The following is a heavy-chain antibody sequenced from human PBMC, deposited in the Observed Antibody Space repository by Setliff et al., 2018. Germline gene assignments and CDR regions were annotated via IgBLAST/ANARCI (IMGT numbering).Heavy chain of an antibody. V-gene: IGHV3-23*01. J-gene: IGHJ4*02. Sequence: GGSLRLSCAASGFTFSSYAMSWVRQAPGKGLEWVSAISGSGGSTYYADSVKGRFTISRDNSKNTLYLQMNSLRAEDTAVYYCARWGGIAAAGPEYYFDYWGRGTLVTVSS. CDR3: ARWGGIAAAGPEYYFDY. D-gene: IGHD6-13*01. CDR2: ISGSGGST. CDR1: GFTFSSYA.